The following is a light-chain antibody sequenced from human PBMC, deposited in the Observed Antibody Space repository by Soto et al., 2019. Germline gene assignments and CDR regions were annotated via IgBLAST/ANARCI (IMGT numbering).Light chain of an antibody. J-gene: IGKJ3*01. V-gene: IGKV3-20*01. CDR3: HQLGSSPLDT. CDR2: RAS. Sequence: EIVLTQSPGTLSLSPGERATLSCRASQTIRSSFLAWYQQKPGQAPRLLIYRASRRAPGIPDRFSGSGSWTDVTLTISRLEPEDFAVYYCHQLGSSPLDTFGPGTKVEIK. CDR1: QTIRSSF.